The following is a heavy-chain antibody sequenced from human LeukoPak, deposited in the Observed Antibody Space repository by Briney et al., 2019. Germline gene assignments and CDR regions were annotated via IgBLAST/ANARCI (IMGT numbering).Heavy chain of an antibody. J-gene: IGHJ4*02. Sequence: GGSVRLSCAASGFTFSNYAMHWVRQAPGKGLECVAVISFDGSDKYYADSVKGRFTISRDNSENTLYVQMNSLRAEDTAVYYCARGTYYYDSSGYYSGGLGYWGQGTLVTVSS. D-gene: IGHD3-22*01. CDR1: GFTFSNYA. CDR2: ISFDGSDK. CDR3: ARGTYYYDSSGYYSGGLGY. V-gene: IGHV3-30*04.